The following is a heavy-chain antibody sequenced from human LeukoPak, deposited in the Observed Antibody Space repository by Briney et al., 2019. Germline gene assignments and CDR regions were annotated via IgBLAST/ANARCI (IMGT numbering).Heavy chain of an antibody. J-gene: IGHJ4*02. D-gene: IGHD6-6*01. CDR2: INQDGSVK. Sequence: GGSLRLSCAGSGFTYSNYWMMWVRQAPGKGLEWVANINQDGSVKYYVDSVRGRFTSSRDNAKSSLYLQMNSLRAEDTAVYYCARIGYSSSSVDYWGQGTLVTVSS. CDR1: GFTYSNYW. CDR3: ARIGYSSSSVDY. V-gene: IGHV3-7*01.